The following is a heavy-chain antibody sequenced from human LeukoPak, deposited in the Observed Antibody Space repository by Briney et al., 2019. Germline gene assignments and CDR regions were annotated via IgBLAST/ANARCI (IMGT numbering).Heavy chain of an antibody. J-gene: IGHJ4*02. Sequence: SETLSLTCTVSGGSISSSSYYWGWIRQPPEQGLEWIGTIYYSGSTFYNPSLTSRVTISVDTSKNQFSLKVSSVTAADTAVYYCASTMYCSSTSCLRFDYWGQGTLVTVSS. CDR3: ASTMYCSSTSCLRFDY. D-gene: IGHD2-2*01. CDR1: GGSISSSSYY. V-gene: IGHV4-39*01. CDR2: IYYSGST.